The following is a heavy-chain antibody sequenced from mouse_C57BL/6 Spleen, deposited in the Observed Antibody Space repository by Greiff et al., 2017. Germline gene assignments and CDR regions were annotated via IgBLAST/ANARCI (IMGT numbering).Heavy chain of an antibody. V-gene: IGHV1-82*01. CDR1: GYAFSSSW. CDR2: IYPGDGDT. D-gene: IGHD2-10*02. J-gene: IGHJ2*01. Sequence: QVQLQQSGPELVKPGASVKISCKASGYAFSSSWMNWVKQRPGKGLEWIGRIYPGDGDTNYNGKFKGKATLTADKSSSTAYMQLSSLTSEDSAVXFCARGGYDYFDYWGQGTTLAVSS. CDR3: ARGGYDYFDY.